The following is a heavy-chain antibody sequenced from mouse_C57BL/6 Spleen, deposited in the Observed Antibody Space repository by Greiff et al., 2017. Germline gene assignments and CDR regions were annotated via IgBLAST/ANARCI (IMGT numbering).Heavy chain of an antibody. Sequence: QVQLQQPGAELVKPGASVKMSCKASGYTFTSYWITWVKQRPGQGLEWIGEIYPGSGSTNYNEKFKSKATLTVDTSSSTAYMQRSSLTSEDSAVYYCARGDYGSRYWGQGTTLTVSS. CDR2: IYPGSGST. CDR1: GYTFTSYW. D-gene: IGHD1-1*01. J-gene: IGHJ2*01. V-gene: IGHV1-55*01. CDR3: ARGDYGSRY.